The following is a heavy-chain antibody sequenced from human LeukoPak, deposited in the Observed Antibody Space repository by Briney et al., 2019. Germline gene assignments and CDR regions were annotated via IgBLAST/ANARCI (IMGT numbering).Heavy chain of an antibody. J-gene: IGHJ4*02. Sequence: QPGGSLRLSCAASGFTVSSNYMSWVRQAQGKGLEWVPVIYSGGSTYYSDSVKGRFTIFRDNSKNTLYLQMNSLGAEDTAVYYCARDGDYGDLGSFDYWGQGTLVTVSS. CDR1: GFTVSSNY. CDR3: ARDGDYGDLGSFDY. V-gene: IGHV3-66*02. D-gene: IGHD4-17*01. CDR2: IYSGGST.